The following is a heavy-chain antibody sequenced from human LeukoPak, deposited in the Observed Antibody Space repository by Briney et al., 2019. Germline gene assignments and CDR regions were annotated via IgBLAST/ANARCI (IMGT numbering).Heavy chain of an antibody. J-gene: IGHJ4*02. Sequence: PGGSLRLSCAASGFTFSSYGMHWVRQAPGKGLEWVAFIRYDGSNKYYADSVKGRFTISRDNSKNTLYLQMNSLRAEDTAVYYCAKEGYSYGQYYFDYWGQGTLVTVSS. D-gene: IGHD5-18*01. CDR3: AKEGYSYGQYYFDY. CDR2: IRYDGSNK. CDR1: GFTFSSYG. V-gene: IGHV3-30*02.